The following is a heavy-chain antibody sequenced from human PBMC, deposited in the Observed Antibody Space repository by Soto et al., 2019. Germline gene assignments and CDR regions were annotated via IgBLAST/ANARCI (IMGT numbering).Heavy chain of an antibody. CDR2: VYYSGSA. CDR1: WGYIALTGNY. D-gene: IGHD2-21*01. Sequence: PSQTASLTSTAYWGYIALTGNYWTWVRQPPGKGLEWIGYVYYSGSADYNPSLRSRVTISVDTSKNQFSLKLSSVTTADTALYYRARGQYYGDPDYWGQGTLVTVSS. V-gene: IGHV4-61*08. CDR3: ARGQYYGDPDY. J-gene: IGHJ4*02.